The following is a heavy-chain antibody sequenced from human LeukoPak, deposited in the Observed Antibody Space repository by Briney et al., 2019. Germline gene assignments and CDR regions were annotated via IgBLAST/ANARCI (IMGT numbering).Heavy chain of an antibody. J-gene: IGHJ5*02. CDR3: AKDPLYYDYVWGSYRNWFDP. CDR1: GFTFSNFA. V-gene: IGHV3-23*01. D-gene: IGHD3-16*02. CDR2: ISGSGGST. Sequence: GGSLRLSCAASGFTFSNFAMSWVRQAPGKGLEWVSAISGSGGSTYYADSVKGRFTISRDNSKNTLYLQMNSLRAEDTAVYYCAKDPLYYDYVWGSYRNWFDPWGQGTLVTVSS.